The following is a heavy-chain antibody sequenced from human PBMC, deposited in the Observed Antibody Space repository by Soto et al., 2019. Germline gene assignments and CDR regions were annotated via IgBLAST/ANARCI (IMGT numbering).Heavy chain of an antibody. CDR1: GFTFTNAW. D-gene: IGHD1-1*01. J-gene: IGHJ4*02. Sequence: GGSLRLSCAASGFTFTNAWMNWVRQVPGKGLEWVGRIRSKSDGGTTDYAAAVKGRFSISRDDSKNTLFLQMNSLRDEDTAVYYCARELERVFDDWGQGTLVTVSS. CDR2: IRSKSDGGTT. CDR3: ARELERVFDD. V-gene: IGHV3-15*07.